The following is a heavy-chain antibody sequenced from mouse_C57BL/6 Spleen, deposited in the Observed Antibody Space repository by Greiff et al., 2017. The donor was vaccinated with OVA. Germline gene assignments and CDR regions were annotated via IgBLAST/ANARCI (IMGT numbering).Heavy chain of an antibody. V-gene: IGHV1-59*01. Sequence: VQLQQPGAELVRPGTSVKLSCKASGYTFTSYWMHWVKQRPGQGLEWIGVIDPSDSYTNYNQKFKGKATLTVDTSSSTAYMQLSSLTSEDSAVYYCARSIYGNSSSFDYWGQGTTLTVSS. J-gene: IGHJ2*01. CDR1: GYTFTSYW. CDR2: IDPSDSYT. CDR3: ARSIYGNSSSFDY. D-gene: IGHD2-1*01.